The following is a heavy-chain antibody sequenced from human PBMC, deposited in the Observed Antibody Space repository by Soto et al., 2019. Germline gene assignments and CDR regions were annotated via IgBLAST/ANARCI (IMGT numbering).Heavy chain of an antibody. CDR1: GYTLTELS. CDR3: ATVYVVVTAIRWGWFDP. V-gene: IGHV1-24*01. D-gene: IGHD2-21*02. Sequence: ASVKVSCKVSGYTLTELSMYWVRQARGKGLEWMGGFDPEDGETIYAQKFQGRVTMTEDTSTETAYMELSSLRSEDTAVYYCATVYVVVTAIRWGWFDPWGQGTLITL. CDR2: FDPEDGET. J-gene: IGHJ5*02.